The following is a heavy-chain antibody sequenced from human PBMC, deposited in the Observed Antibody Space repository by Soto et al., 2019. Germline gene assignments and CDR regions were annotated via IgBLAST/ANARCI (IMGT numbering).Heavy chain of an antibody. V-gene: IGHV1-18*04. Sequence: ASVKVSCKASGYTFTSYGISWVRQAPGQGLEWMGWISAYNGDTNYAQKLKGRVTMTTDTSTSTAYMELRSLRSDDTAVYYCARDLGHYCSGGSCYGRSYYYGMDVWGQGTTVTVSS. CDR1: GYTFTSYG. CDR3: ARDLGHYCSGGSCYGRSYYYGMDV. CDR2: ISAYNGDT. D-gene: IGHD2-15*01. J-gene: IGHJ6*02.